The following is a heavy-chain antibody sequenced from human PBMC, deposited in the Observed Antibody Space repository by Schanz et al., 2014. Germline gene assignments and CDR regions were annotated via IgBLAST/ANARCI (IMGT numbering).Heavy chain of an antibody. CDR1: RFTFSTYA. D-gene: IGHD5-12*01. J-gene: IGHJ3*01. V-gene: IGHV3-30*14. CDR2: MYINSGST. Sequence: QVQLVESGGGVVQPGGSLRLSCAASRFTFSTYAMHWVRQAPGKGLEWISSMYINSGSTQYADSVKGRFIISRDSSKNTLFLQMNSLRAEDTAVYFCARDGGRDGYNLAFDVWGQGTLVTVSS. CDR3: ARDGGRDGYNLAFDV.